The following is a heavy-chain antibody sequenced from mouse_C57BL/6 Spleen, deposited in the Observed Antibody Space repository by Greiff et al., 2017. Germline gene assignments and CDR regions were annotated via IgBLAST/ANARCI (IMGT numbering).Heavy chain of an antibody. CDR2: INPSTGGT. CDR1: GYSFTGYY. J-gene: IGHJ2*01. CDR3: ARRGSSGSFDH. D-gene: IGHD3-2*02. Sequence: VQLQQSGPELVKPGASVKISCKASGYSFTGYYMNWVKQSPEKSLEWIGEINPSTGGTTYNQKFKAKATLTVDKSSSTAYMQLKSLTSEDSAVDYCARRGSSGSFDHWGQGTTLTVSS. V-gene: IGHV1-42*01.